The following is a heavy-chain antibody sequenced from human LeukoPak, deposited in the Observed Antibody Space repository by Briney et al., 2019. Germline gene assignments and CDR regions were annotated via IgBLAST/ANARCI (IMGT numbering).Heavy chain of an antibody. D-gene: IGHD6-19*01. CDR1: GGTFSSYA. CDR3: ARDQRSGWSTGGNYYYYGMDV. J-gene: IGHJ6*02. Sequence: ASVKVSCKASGGTFSSYAISWVRQAPGQGLEWMGIINPSGGSTSYAQKFQGRVTMTRDTSTSTVYMELSSLRSEDTAVYYCARDQRSGWSTGGNYYYYGMDVWGQGTTVTVSS. V-gene: IGHV1-46*01. CDR2: INPSGGST.